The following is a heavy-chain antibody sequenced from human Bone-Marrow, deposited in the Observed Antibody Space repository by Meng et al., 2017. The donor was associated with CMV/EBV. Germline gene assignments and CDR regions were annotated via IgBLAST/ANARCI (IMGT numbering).Heavy chain of an antibody. CDR3: TREDYDSSGYPL. CDR1: GFTFGDYA. CDR2: IRSKADGGTT. V-gene: IGHV3-49*04. D-gene: IGHD3-22*01. J-gene: IGHJ1*01. Sequence: GGSLRLSCTASGFTFGDYAMSWVRQAPGKGLEWVGFIRSKADGGTTEYAASVKGRFTISRDDSKSIAYLQMNSLKTEDTAVYYCTREDYDSSGYPLWGQGTLVTVSS.